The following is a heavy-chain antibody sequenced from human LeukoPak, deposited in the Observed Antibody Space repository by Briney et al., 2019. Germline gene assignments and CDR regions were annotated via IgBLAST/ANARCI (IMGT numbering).Heavy chain of an antibody. D-gene: IGHD5-18*01. CDR1: GGSFSGYY. CDR3: ARVRGGYSYGDNWFDP. J-gene: IGHJ5*02. Sequence: SETLSLTCAVHGGSFSGYYWSWIRQPPGKGLEWNGEIDHSGSTNYNPTLKSRVTISVNTSKNQFSLKLSSVTAADTAVYYCARVRGGYSYGDNWFDPWGQGTLVTVSS. CDR2: IDHSGST. V-gene: IGHV4-34*01.